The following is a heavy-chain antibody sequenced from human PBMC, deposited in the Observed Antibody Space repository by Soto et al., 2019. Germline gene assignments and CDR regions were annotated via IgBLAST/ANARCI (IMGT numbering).Heavy chain of an antibody. J-gene: IGHJ5*02. CDR1: GGSISNVGYY. V-gene: IGHV4-31*03. Sequence: SETLSLTYTVSGGSISNVGYYWNWIRQHPGKDLEWVGYISYSGITHHNPSLKSRLFISVDTSKNQFSLKLSSVTAADTAVYYCARSVDPWGQGTLVTVSS. CDR2: ISYSGIT. CDR3: ARSVDP.